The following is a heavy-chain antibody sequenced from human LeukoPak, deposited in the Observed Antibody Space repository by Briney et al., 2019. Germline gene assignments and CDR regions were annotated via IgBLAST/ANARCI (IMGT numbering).Heavy chain of an antibody. Sequence: SETLSLTCAVYGGSFSGYYWSWIRQPPGKGLEWIGEINHSGSTNYNPSLKSRVTISVDTSKNQFSLKLSSVTAADTAVYYCAHGSGSLRWGQGTLVTVSS. D-gene: IGHD2-15*01. CDR3: AHGSGSLR. V-gene: IGHV4-34*01. CDR1: GGSFSGYY. J-gene: IGHJ4*02. CDR2: INHSGST.